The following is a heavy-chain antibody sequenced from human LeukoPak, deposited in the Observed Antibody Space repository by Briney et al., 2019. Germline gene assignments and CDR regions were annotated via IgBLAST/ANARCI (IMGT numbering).Heavy chain of an antibody. CDR1: GGTFSSYA. CDR2: IIPIFGTA. CDR3: ARPGGRRWLQLNAFDI. V-gene: IGHV1-69*05. J-gene: IGHJ3*02. Sequence: SVKVSCKASGGTFSSYAISWVRQAPGQGLEWMGGIIPIFGTANYAQKFQGRVTITTDESTSTAYMELSSLRSEDTAVYYCARPGGRRWLQLNAFDIWGQGTMVTASS. D-gene: IGHD5-24*01.